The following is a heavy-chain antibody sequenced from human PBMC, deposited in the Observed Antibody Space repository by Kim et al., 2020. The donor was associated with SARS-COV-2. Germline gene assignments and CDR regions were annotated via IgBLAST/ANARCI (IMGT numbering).Heavy chain of an antibody. D-gene: IGHD6-19*01. J-gene: IGHJ4*02. CDR3: GRYNSGYNFDY. V-gene: IGHV3-23*01. CDR1: GFTFSNYA. Sequence: GGSLRLSCSASGFTFSNYAMSWVRQAPGKGLEWVSGIRYSSSSTYYADTVKGRFTISRDNSKNTLYLQMNSLRAEDTAVYYCGRYNSGYNFDYWGQGTLVTVSS. CDR2: IRYSSSST.